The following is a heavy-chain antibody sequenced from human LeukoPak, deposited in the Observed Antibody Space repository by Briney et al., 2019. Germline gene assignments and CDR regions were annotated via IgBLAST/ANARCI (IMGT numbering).Heavy chain of an antibody. Sequence: PSETLSLTCTVTGGSISSGGYYWSWIRQPPGKGLEWIGYIYHSGSTYYNPSLKSRVTISVDRSKNQFSLKLSSVTAADTAVYYCARARLAAAPAPFGYWGQGTLVTVSS. CDR2: IYHSGST. CDR3: ARARLAAAPAPFGY. D-gene: IGHD6-13*01. V-gene: IGHV4-30-2*01. J-gene: IGHJ4*02. CDR1: GGSISSGGYY.